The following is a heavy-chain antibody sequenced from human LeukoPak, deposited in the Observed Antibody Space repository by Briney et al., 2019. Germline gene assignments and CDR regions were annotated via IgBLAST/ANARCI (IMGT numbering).Heavy chain of an antibody. J-gene: IGHJ5*02. CDR3: ARGAVVTDNWFDP. V-gene: IGHV3-48*04. D-gene: IGHD1-20*01. CDR2: ISSSSSTI. CDR1: GFTFSSYS. Sequence: AGGSLRLSCAASGFTFSSYSMNWVRQAPGKGLEWVSYISSSSSTIYYADSVKGRFTISRDNAKNSLYLQMNSLRAEDTAVYYCARGAVVTDNWFDPWGQGTLVTVSS.